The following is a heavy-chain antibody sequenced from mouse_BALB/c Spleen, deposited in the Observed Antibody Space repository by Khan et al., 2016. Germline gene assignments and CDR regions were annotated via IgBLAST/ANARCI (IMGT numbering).Heavy chain of an antibody. CDR1: GFNIKDTY. V-gene: IGHV14-3*02. CDR2: IDPANGNT. Sequence: VQLKQSGAELVKPGASVKLSCTASGFNIKDTYMHWVKQRPEQGLEWIGRIDPANGNTKYDPKFQGKATITADTSSNPAYLQLSSLPSEDTAVYYCARSGRLRWFAYWGQGTLVTVSA. CDR3: ARSGRLRWFAY. J-gene: IGHJ3*01. D-gene: IGHD1-2*01.